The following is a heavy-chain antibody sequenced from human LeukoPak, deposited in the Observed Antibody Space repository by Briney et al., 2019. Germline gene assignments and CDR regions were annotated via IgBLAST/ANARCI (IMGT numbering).Heavy chain of an antibody. CDR1: GGSISSYY. V-gene: IGHV4-59*01. J-gene: IGHJ6*03. CDR3: ARVPFLEWLGPYYYYMDV. Sequence: PSETLSLTCTVSGGSISSYYWSWIRQPPGKGLEWIGYIYYSGSTNYNPSLKSRVTISVDTSKNQFSLKLSSVTAADTAVYYCARVPFLEWLGPYYYYMDVWGKGTTVTVSS. CDR2: IYYSGST. D-gene: IGHD3-3*01.